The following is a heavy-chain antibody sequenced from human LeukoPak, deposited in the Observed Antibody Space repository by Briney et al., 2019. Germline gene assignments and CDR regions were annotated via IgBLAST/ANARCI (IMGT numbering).Heavy chain of an antibody. CDR3: ARERFRGPYYYYGMDV. Sequence: GGSLRLSCAASGFTFSSYGMHWVRQAPGKGLEWVAVIWYDGSNKYYADSVKGRFTISRDNSKNTLYLQMNSLRAEDTAVYYCARERFRGPYYYYGMDVWGQGTTVTVSS. D-gene: IGHD3-10*01. V-gene: IGHV3-33*01. J-gene: IGHJ6*02. CDR2: IWYDGSNK. CDR1: GFTFSSYG.